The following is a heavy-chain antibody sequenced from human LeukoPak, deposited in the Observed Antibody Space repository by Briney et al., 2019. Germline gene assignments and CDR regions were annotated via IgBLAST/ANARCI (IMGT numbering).Heavy chain of an antibody. V-gene: IGHV1-46*01. J-gene: IGHJ4*02. Sequence: ASVKVSCKASGYTFTSYYMHWVRQAPGQGLEWMGLINPSGGSTSYAQKFQGRVTMTRDTSTSTVYMELSSLRSEDTAVYYCARRGGIVGAILSFYFDYWGQGTLVTVSS. CDR2: INPSGGST. CDR1: GYTFTSYY. CDR3: ARRGGIVGAILSFYFDY. D-gene: IGHD1-26*01.